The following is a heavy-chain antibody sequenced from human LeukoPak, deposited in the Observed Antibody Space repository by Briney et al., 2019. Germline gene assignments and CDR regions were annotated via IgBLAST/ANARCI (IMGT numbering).Heavy chain of an antibody. CDR3: ARYLGYCSSTSCTLLGWFDP. V-gene: IGHV1-18*01. Sequence: GSSVKVSCKASGGTFSSYAISWVRQAPGQGLEWMGWISAYNGDTNYAQKLQGRVTMTTDTSTSTAYMELRSLRSDDTAVYYCARYLGYCSSTSCTLLGWFDPWGQGTLVTVSS. CDR2: ISAYNGDT. CDR1: GGTFSSYA. J-gene: IGHJ5*02. D-gene: IGHD2-2*01.